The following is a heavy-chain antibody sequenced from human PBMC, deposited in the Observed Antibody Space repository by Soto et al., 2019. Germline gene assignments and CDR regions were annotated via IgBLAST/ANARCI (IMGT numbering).Heavy chain of an antibody. Sequence: SSETLSLTCTVSGGSISSYYWSWIRQPPGKGLEWIGYIYYSGSTNYNPSLKSRVTISVDTSKNQFSLKLSSVTAADTAVYYCATISSSRTHYWGQGTLVTVSS. J-gene: IGHJ4*02. D-gene: IGHD6-13*01. CDR3: ATISSSRTHY. V-gene: IGHV4-59*08. CDR1: GGSISSYY. CDR2: IYYSGST.